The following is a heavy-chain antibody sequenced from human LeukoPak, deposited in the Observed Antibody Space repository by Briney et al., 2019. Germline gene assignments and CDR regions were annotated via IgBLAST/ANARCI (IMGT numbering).Heavy chain of an antibody. CDR1: GFIFSDAW. CDR2: IKSKTNGGTA. J-gene: IGHJ4*01. CDR3: RTWLSCGGGTCYY. Sequence: GGSLRLSSAASGFIFSDAWITWVRQAPGKGLEWVGRIKSKTNGGTADYAAPVKGRFTISRDDSKNMLYLQMNSLTTEDAAVYYCRTWLSCGGGTCYYWGRGTLVTVSS. V-gene: IGHV3-15*01. D-gene: IGHD2-15*01.